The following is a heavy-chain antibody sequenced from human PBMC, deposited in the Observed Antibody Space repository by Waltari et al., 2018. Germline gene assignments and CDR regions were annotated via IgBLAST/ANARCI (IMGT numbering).Heavy chain of an antibody. Sequence: QVQLQQWGAGLLKHSETLSLTCDVYGGSFSAYYWSWIRQPPGKGLEWIGEIHHSGNTNYNPSLKSRVIVSIDTSKDQFSLKLTSVTAADTAVYYCARLVVVRSAVGAYYFDYWGQGTLVTVSS. V-gene: IGHV4-34*02. D-gene: IGHD2-15*01. J-gene: IGHJ4*02. CDR1: GGSFSAYY. CDR2: IHHSGNT. CDR3: ARLVVVRSAVGAYYFDY.